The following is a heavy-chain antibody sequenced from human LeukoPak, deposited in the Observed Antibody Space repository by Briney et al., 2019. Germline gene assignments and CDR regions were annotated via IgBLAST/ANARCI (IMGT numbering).Heavy chain of an antibody. CDR3: AKSFSSGYRGFCDY. CDR2: ISGSGGST. V-gene: IGHV3-23*01. CDR1: KFTFSDYY. J-gene: IGHJ4*02. Sequence: PGGSLRLSCAASKFTFSDYYMSWVRQAPGKGLEWVSAISGSGGSTYYADSVKGRFTISRDNSKNTLYLQMNSLRAEDTAVYYCAKSFSSGYRGFCDYWGQGTLVTVSS. D-gene: IGHD3-22*01.